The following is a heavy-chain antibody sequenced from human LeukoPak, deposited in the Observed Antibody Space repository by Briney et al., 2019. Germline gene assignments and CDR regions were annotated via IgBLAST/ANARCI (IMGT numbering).Heavy chain of an antibody. Sequence: SETLSLTCTVSGGSISSYYWSWIRQPAGKGLEWIGRIYTSGSTNYNPSLKSRVTISVDTSKNQFSLKLSSVTAADTAVYYCARDGSPCIAAAGTEHCYYYYYYMDVWGKGTTVTVSS. V-gene: IGHV4-4*07. D-gene: IGHD6-13*01. CDR1: GGSISSYY. CDR2: IYTSGST. J-gene: IGHJ6*03. CDR3: ARDGSPCIAAAGTEHCYYYYYYMDV.